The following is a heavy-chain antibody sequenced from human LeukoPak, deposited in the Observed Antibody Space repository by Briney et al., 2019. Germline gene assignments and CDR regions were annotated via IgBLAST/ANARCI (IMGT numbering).Heavy chain of an antibody. J-gene: IGHJ2*01. CDR3: AKPALQYYHSSGYHPDWYFDL. CDR2: ISGNGAKT. CDR1: GFSISRYT. V-gene: IGHV3-23*01. Sequence: GGSLRLSCEGSGFSISRYTMSWVRQAPGKGLEWGSAISGNGAKTYYPDSVKGPFTLSSDTSKNALYFRLASLKPGDTAVYYCAKPALQYYHSSGYHPDWYFDLWGRGTMVTVS. D-gene: IGHD3-22*01.